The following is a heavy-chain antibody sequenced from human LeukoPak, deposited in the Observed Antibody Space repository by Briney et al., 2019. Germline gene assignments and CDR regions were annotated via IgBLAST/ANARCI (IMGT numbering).Heavy chain of an antibody. V-gene: IGHV4-59*08. CDR2: IYYSGST. CDR1: GGSISSYY. J-gene: IGHJ4*02. CDR3: ARLDIVVAKWYFDY. D-gene: IGHD2-15*01. Sequence: KPSETLSLTCTVSGGSISSYYWSWIRQPPGKGLEWIGYIYYSGSTNYNPSLKSRVTISVDTSKNQFSLKLSSVTAADTAVYYCARLDIVVAKWYFDYWGQGTLVTVSS.